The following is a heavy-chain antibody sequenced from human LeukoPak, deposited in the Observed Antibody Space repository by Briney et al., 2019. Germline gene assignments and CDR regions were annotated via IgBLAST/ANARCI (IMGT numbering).Heavy chain of an antibody. D-gene: IGHD3-22*01. CDR3: CGGGSYYDSSGYYSGIIDY. CDR2: IYYSGST. V-gene: IGHV4-59*01. J-gene: IGHJ4*02. Sequence: SETLSLTCTVSGGSISSYYWSWIRQPPGKGLEWIGYIYYSGSTNYNPSLKSRVTISVDTSKNQFSLKLSSVTAADTAVYYCCGGGSYYDSSGYYSGIIDYWGQGTLVTVSS. CDR1: GGSISSYY.